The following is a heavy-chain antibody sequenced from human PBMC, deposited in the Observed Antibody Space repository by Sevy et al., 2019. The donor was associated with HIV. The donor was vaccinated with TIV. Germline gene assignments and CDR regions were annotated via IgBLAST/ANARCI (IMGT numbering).Heavy chain of an antibody. Sequence: ASVKVSCKASGYTFTGYYMHWVRQAPGQGLEWMGWINPNSGGTNYAQKFQGRVTMTRETSISTAYMELSRLRSDDTAVYYCALFGVPATANAFDYWGQGTLVTVSS. CDR1: GYTFTGYY. D-gene: IGHD2-2*01. V-gene: IGHV1-2*02. CDR3: ALFGVPATANAFDY. J-gene: IGHJ4*02. CDR2: INPNSGGT.